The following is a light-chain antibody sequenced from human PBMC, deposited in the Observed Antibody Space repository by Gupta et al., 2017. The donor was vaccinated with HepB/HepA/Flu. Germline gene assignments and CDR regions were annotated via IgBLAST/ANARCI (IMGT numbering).Light chain of an antibody. CDR3: QQYNDWRLT. J-gene: IGKJ4*01. V-gene: IGKV3-15*01. CDR2: GAS. CDR1: QSVSSN. Sequence: EIVMTQPPATLSVSPGERATLSCRASQSVSSNLTWYQQKPGQAPRLLIYGASTRATGIPARFSGSGSGTXFTLTIXSLQSEDFAVYYCQQYNDWRLTFGXGTKVEIK.